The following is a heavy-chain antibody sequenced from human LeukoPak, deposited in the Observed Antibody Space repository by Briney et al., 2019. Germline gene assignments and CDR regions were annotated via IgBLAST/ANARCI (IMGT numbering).Heavy chain of an antibody. Sequence: ASVKVSCKASGYIFSGYYMHWVRQAPGQGLEWMGWINPNSGDTKYAQKFQGRVTMTRDTSISTAYMDLSSLRSDDTAVYYCARVGCSSTRCYGPYWGQGTLVTVPS. CDR1: GYIFSGYY. V-gene: IGHV1-2*02. CDR2: INPNSGDT. CDR3: ARVGCSSTRCYGPY. D-gene: IGHD2-2*01. J-gene: IGHJ4*02.